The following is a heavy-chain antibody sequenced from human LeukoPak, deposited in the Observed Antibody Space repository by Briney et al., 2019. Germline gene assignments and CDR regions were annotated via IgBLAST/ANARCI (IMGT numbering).Heavy chain of an antibody. CDR2: IYSDGSFT. V-gene: IGHV3-74*01. CDR3: ARGQPGHAFDI. J-gene: IGHJ3*02. CDR1: GFTFSTSR. Sequence: GGSLILSCAASGFTFSTSRMHWVRQGPGKGLVWVSRIYSDGSFTSYADSVKGRFTISRDNAKNTVYLQMNSLRAEDTAVYHCARGQPGHAFDIWGQGTMVTVSS. D-gene: IGHD2-2*01.